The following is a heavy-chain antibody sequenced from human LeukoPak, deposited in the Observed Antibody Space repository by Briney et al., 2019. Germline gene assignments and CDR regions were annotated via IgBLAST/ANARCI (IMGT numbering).Heavy chain of an antibody. D-gene: IGHD3-10*01. CDR1: GFTFSSYA. CDR2: INGSRGST. CDR3: AKELDGMVRGVNPY. V-gene: IGHV3-23*01. J-gene: IGHJ4*02. Sequence: GGSLRLSCAASGFTFSSYAMSWVRQAPGKGLEWVSAINGSRGSTNDAESVKGRFTIARDNSKNTLYLQTNSLRAEDTAVYYCAKELDGMVRGVNPYWGQGTLVTVSS.